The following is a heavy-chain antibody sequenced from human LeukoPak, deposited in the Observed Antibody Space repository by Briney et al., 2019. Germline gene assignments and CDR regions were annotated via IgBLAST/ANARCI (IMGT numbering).Heavy chain of an antibody. J-gene: IGHJ4*02. CDR1: GFTLSSFA. Sequence: PGGSLRLSCAASGFTLSSFAMNWVRQAPGKGLEWVSAISGSGGSTFYADSVEGRFTISRDNSENTLYLQMNSLRAEDTAVYYCVKRTVNYPFDFWGQGTLLTVSS. CDR3: VKRTVNYPFDF. V-gene: IGHV3-23*01. CDR2: ISGSGGST. D-gene: IGHD1-7*01.